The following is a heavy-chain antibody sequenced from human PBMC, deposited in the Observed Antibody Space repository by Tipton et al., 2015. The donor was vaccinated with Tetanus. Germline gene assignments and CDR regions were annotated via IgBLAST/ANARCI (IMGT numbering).Heavy chain of an antibody. CDR1: GASISPYY. V-gene: IGHV4-59*01. J-gene: IGHJ5*02. D-gene: IGHD3-3*02. Sequence: TLSLTCAVSGASISPYYWSWIRQPPGKGLEWIGSIHDSGTTNYNPSLKSRLTMSVDTSNNLFSPKLTSVTAADTAVYYCARVQLSSSFLKYNWLDPWGQGTLVTVAS. CDR3: ARVQLSSSFLKYNWLDP. CDR2: IHDSGTT.